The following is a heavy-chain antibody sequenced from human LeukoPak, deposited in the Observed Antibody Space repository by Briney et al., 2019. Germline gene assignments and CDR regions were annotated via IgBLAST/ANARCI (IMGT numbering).Heavy chain of an antibody. D-gene: IGHD3-22*01. CDR2: IYNSGST. CDR3: ARDRYYYDSSGYQHWYFDL. Sequence: SETLSLTCTVSGDSISRYFWSWIRQPAGKGLEWIGRIYNSGSTNYNPSLKTRVTMSLDKSKNQFSLKLSSVTAADTAVYYCARDRYYYDSSGYQHWYFDLWGRGTLVTVSS. CDR1: GDSISRYF. J-gene: IGHJ2*01. V-gene: IGHV4-4*07.